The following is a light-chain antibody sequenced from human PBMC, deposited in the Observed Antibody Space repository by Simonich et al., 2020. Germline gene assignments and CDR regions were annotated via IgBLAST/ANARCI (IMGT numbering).Light chain of an antibody. CDR1: QSLLHSNGYNY. J-gene: IGKJ3*01. V-gene: IGKV2-28*01. CDR2: LGF. Sequence: DIVMTQSPLSLPVTPGEPASISCRSSQSLLHSNGYNYLDWYLQKPGQSPQLLIYLGFNRAPGVPDRCSGSGSGTDFTLKISRVEAEDVGVYYCMQALQTPFTFGPGTKVDIK. CDR3: MQALQTPFT.